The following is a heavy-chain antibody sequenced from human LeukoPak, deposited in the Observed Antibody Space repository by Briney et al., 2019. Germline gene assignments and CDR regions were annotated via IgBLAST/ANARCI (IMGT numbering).Heavy chain of an antibody. D-gene: IGHD2-2*01. Sequence: SEPLSHPCTVSGGSLSSDIYYWSWPRQPRGEGPEWWGYIYNSGSTNYNPSLKSRVTISVDTSKNQFSLKLSSVTAADTAMYYCAREIGYCTTSSCSSGYYGMDVWGQGTTVTVSS. CDR2: IYNSGST. V-gene: IGHV4-61*01. CDR1: GGSLSSDIYY. CDR3: AREIGYCTTSSCSSGYYGMDV. J-gene: IGHJ6*02.